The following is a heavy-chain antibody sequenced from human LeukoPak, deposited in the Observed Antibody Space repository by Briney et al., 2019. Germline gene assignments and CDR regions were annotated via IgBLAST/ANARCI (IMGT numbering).Heavy chain of an antibody. CDR3: TTGSRIVVVPAAYY. J-gene: IGHJ4*02. V-gene: IGHV3-15*01. CDR2: IKSKTDGGTT. D-gene: IGHD2-2*01. CDR1: GFTFSSYA. Sequence: PGGSLRLSCAASGFTFSSYAMSWVRQAPGKGLEWVCRIKSKTDGGTTDYAAPVKGRFTISRDDSKNTLYLQMNSLKTEDTAVYYCTTGSRIVVVPAAYYWGQGTLVTVSS.